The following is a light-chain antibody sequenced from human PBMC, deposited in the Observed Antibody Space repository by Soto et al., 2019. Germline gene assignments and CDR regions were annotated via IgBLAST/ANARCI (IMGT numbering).Light chain of an antibody. Sequence: DIQMTQSPSSLSASVGDRVTISCQASQSIRNYVSWYQQKPGTAPKLLIRAASTLQSGVPSRFSGSGSGTDFTLTISSLQIEDFATYFCQQTDSTPQTFGQGTNVEI. CDR3: QQTDSTPQT. V-gene: IGKV1-39*01. CDR2: AAS. J-gene: IGKJ1*01. CDR1: QSIRNY.